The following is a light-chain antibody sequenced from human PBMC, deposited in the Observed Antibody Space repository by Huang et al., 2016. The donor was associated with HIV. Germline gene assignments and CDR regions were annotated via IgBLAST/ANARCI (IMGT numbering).Light chain of an antibody. V-gene: IGKV1-39*01. Sequence: DIQMTQSPSSLSASVGDRFSITCRASQTISTFLNWYQQKPGKAPKLLIYAASNLQSGVSSRFSGTGSGALFTLTVTGRLPDDFATYFCQQTSSVPLTFGGGTKVEMK. J-gene: IGKJ4*01. CDR2: AAS. CDR3: QQTSSVPLT. CDR1: QTISTF.